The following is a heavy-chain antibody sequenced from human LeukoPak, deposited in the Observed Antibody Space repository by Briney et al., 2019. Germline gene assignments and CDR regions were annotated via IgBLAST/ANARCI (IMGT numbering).Heavy chain of an antibody. Sequence: SESLSLTCTVSGGSISSGGYYWSWIRQHPWKGLEGIGYIYYSGSTYYNPSLKSRVTISVDTSKNQFSLKLSSVTAADTAVYYCATNRDSSGYYVDYWGQGTLVTVSS. J-gene: IGHJ4*02. CDR1: GGSISSGGYY. D-gene: IGHD3-22*01. CDR2: IYYSGST. CDR3: ATNRDSSGYYVDY. V-gene: IGHV4-31*03.